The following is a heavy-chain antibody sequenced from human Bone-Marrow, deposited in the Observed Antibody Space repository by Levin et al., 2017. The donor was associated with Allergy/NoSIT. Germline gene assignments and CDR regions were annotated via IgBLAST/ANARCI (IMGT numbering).Heavy chain of an antibody. J-gene: IGHJ5*02. CDR1: GDSLTTPQ. V-gene: IGHV4-59*11. CDR2: MYKSGVP. D-gene: IGHD3-9*01. Sequence: ESLKISCQASGDSLTTPQWAWMRQSPGKGLEWIAYMYKSGVPNYNSSLNGRVSLSGDTSKRQVSLTLNFVTAADTAVYYCALVNTYFGLDPWGPG. CDR3: ALVNTYFGLDP.